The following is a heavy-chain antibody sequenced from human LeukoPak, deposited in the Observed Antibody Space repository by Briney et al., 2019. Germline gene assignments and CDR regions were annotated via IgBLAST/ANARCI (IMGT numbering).Heavy chain of an antibody. J-gene: IGHJ6*02. CDR2: IYYSGST. CDR1: GGSVSSGSYY. CDR3: ATYPPPRWTTISSHHNGMDA. D-gene: IGHD5-24*01. Sequence: SETLSLTCTVSGGSVSSGSYYWSWIRQPPGKGLEWIGYIYYSGSTNYNPSLKSRVTISVDTSKNQFSLKLSSVTAADTAVYYCATYPPPRWTTISSHHNGMDAWGQGTTVTVSS. V-gene: IGHV4-61*01.